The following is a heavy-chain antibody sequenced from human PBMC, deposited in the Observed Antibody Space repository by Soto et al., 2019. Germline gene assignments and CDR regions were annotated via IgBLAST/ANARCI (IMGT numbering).Heavy chain of an antibody. V-gene: IGHV1-18*04. CDR2: ISTYNGNT. J-gene: IGHJ4*02. CDR3: ARKVLTAAGSIVQFDY. D-gene: IGHD6-13*01. CDR1: GYTFTNYA. Sequence: QVQLVQSGGEVTKPGASVRVSCKTSGYTFTNYAITWVRQAPGQGLEWMGWISTYNGNTNYAQKFQGRVTMTTDTSTSTASMELMSLKSDDTAVYYCARKVLTAAGSIVQFDYWGQGTLVTVSS.